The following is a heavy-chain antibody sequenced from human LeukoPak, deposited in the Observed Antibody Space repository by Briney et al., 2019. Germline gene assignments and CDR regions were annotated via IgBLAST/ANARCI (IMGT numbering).Heavy chain of an antibody. CDR1: GGTFSSYA. Sequence: ASVKVSCKASGGTFSSYAINWVRQAPGQGLEWMGWINTGTGNPTYAQGFTGRFVFSLDTSVTTAYLQISSLEAVGTAVYYCAAAGANGFDYWGQGTLVTVSS. CDR3: AAAGANGFDY. D-gene: IGHD4/OR15-4a*01. CDR2: INTGTGNP. J-gene: IGHJ4*02. V-gene: IGHV7-4-1*02.